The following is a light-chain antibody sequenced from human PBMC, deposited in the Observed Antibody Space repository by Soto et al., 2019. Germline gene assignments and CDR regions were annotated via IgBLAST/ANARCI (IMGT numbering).Light chain of an antibody. CDR2: SNN. Sequence: QSVLTQPPSASGTPGQRVTISCSGSSSNIGSNTVNWYQQLPGTAPKLPIYSNNQRPSGVPDRFSGSKSGTSASLAISGLQSEDEADYYCAAWDDSLNAVVFGGGTKVTVL. CDR3: AAWDDSLNAVV. CDR1: SSNIGSNT. V-gene: IGLV1-44*01. J-gene: IGLJ2*01.